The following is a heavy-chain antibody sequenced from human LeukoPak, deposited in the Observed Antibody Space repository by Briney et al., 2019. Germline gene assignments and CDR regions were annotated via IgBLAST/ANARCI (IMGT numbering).Heavy chain of an antibody. CDR3: ARARCSGDSCYTGYY. CDR1: GGSFNYYY. V-gene: IGHV4-34*01. J-gene: IGHJ4*02. D-gene: IGHD2-15*01. Sequence: SETLSLTCAVSGGSFNYYYWNWIRQPPGRGLEWIGEINHSGSTNYNPSLKSRVTMSADTSKNQISLKMSSVTAADTAVYFCARARCSGDSCYTGYYWGQGTLVTVSS. CDR2: INHSGST.